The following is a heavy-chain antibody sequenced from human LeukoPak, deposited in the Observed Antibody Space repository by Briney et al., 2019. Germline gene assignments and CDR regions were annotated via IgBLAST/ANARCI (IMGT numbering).Heavy chain of an antibody. V-gene: IGHV4-61*08. J-gene: IGHJ3*02. CDR2: IYYSGST. Sequence: SQTLSLTCTVSGGSISSGGYYWSWIRQHQGKGLEWIGYIYYSGSTNYNPSLKSRVTISVDMSKNQFSLKLSSVTAADTAVYYCARQYYDSNGYNAFDIWGQGTMVTVSS. D-gene: IGHD3-22*01. CDR3: ARQYYDSNGYNAFDI. CDR1: GGSISSGGYY.